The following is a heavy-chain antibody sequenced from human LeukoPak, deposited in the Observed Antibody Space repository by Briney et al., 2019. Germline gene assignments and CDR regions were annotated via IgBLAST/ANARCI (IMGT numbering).Heavy chain of an antibody. J-gene: IGHJ4*02. CDR2: FDPEDGET. D-gene: IGHD6-19*01. V-gene: IGHV1-24*01. Sequence: EASMKVSCKVSGYTLTELSMHWVRQAPGKGLEWMGGFDPEDGETIYAQKFQGRVTMTEDTSTDTAYMELSSLRSEDTAVYYCATYSSKQWFYWGQGTLVTVSS. CDR3: ATYSSKQWFY. CDR1: GYTLTELS.